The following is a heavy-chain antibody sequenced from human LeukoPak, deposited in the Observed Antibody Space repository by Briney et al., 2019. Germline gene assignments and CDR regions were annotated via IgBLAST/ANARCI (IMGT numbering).Heavy chain of an antibody. J-gene: IGHJ3*02. CDR3: ARRDLVPNANKRGAFDI. V-gene: IGHV4-34*01. D-gene: IGHD2-8*01. CDR2: INHSGST. Sequence: PSETLSLTCAVYGGSFSGYYWSWIRQPPGKGLEWIGEINHSGSTNYNPSLKSRVTISVDTSKNQFSLKLSSVTAADTAVYYCARRDLVPNANKRGAFDIWGQGTMVTVSS. CDR1: GGSFSGYY.